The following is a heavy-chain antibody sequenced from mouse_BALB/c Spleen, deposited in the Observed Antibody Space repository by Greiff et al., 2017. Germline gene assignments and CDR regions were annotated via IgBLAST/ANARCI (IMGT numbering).Heavy chain of an antibody. CDR3: TRNGNYGGAMDY. CDR1: GYTFTSYW. D-gene: IGHD2-1*01. V-gene: IGHV1-69*02. Sequence: QVQLQQPGAELVKPGASVKLSCKASGYTFTSYWMHWVKQRPGQGLEWIGEIDPSDSYTNYNQKFKGKATLTVDKSSSTAYMQLSSLTSEDSAVYYCTRNGNYGGAMDYWGQGTSVTVSS. J-gene: IGHJ4*01. CDR2: IDPSDSYT.